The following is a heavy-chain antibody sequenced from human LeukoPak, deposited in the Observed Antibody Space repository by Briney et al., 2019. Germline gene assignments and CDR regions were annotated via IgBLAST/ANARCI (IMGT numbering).Heavy chain of an antibody. D-gene: IGHD6-13*01. V-gene: IGHV3-30*18. CDR2: ISYDGSNK. Sequence: GGSLRLSCAASGFTFSSYGMHWVRQAPGKGLEYVAIISYDGSNKYYTDSVKGRFTISRDNSKNTLYLQMNSLRAEDTAVYYCAKSGIEAAGSLVYFDYWGQGTLVTASS. CDR1: GFTFSSYG. CDR3: AKSGIEAAGSLVYFDY. J-gene: IGHJ4*02.